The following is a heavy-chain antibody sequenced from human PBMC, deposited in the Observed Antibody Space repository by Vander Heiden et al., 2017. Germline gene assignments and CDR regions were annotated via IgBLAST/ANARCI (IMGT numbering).Heavy chain of an antibody. D-gene: IGHD6-6*01. CDR1: GGSLSSYD. V-gene: IGHV4-4*07. CDR3: ARWDSSSSGAFDI. J-gene: IGHJ3*02. Sequence: QVQLPESGPGLAKPSETLSLTCTVPGGSLSSYDWSWIRQPAGKGLEWIGRIYTSGSTNYNPSLKSRVTMSVDTSKNQFSLKLSSVTAADTAVYYFARWDSSSSGAFDIWGQGTMVTDSS. CDR2: IYTSGST.